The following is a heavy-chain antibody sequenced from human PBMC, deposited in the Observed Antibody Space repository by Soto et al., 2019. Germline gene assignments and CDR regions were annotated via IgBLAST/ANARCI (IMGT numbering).Heavy chain of an antibody. J-gene: IGHJ5*02. CDR2: ISSSSTI. CDR1: GFTFSSYS. D-gene: IGHD3-3*01. V-gene: IGHV3-48*01. Sequence: GGSLRLSCAASGFTFSSYSMNWVRQAPGKGLEWVSYISSSSTIYYADSVKGRFTISRDNAKNSLYLQMNSLRAEDTAVYYCARESRFLEWLSLNWFDPWGQGTLVTVSS. CDR3: ARESRFLEWLSLNWFDP.